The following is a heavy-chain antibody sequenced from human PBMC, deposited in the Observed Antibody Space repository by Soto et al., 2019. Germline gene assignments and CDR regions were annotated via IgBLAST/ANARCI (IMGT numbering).Heavy chain of an antibody. J-gene: IGHJ4*02. CDR2: INAGNGNT. CDR3: AATYYYDSSGYYAFDY. Sequence: ASVKVSCKASGYTFPSYAMHWVRQAPGQRLEWMGWINAGNGNTKYSQKFQGRVTITRDTSASTAYMELSSLRSEDTAVYYCAATYYYDSSGYYAFDYWGQGTLVTVSS. V-gene: IGHV1-3*01. CDR1: GYTFPSYA. D-gene: IGHD3-22*01.